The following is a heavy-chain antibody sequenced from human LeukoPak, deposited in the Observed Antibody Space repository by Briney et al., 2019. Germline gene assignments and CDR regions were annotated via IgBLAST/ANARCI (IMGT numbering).Heavy chain of an antibody. CDR3: ARDAVSGGAFDI. V-gene: IGHV3-48*03. CDR2: ISSSDTTI. CDR1: GFTFSSYE. Sequence: PGGSLRLPCAASGFTFSSYEMNWVRQAPGKGLEWVSYISSSDTTIYYADSVKGRFTISRDNAKNSLYLQMNSLRAEDTAVYYCARDAVSGGAFDIWGQGTMVTVSS. J-gene: IGHJ3*02. D-gene: IGHD1-1*01.